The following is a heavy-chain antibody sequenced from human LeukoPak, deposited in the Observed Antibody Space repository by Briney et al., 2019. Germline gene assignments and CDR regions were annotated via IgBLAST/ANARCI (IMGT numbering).Heavy chain of an antibody. V-gene: IGHV1-46*01. D-gene: IGHD6-13*01. Sequence: ASVKVSCKSSGYTFTTYYMHWVRQAPGQGLEWMGIINPSGGSTTYAQKFQGRVTMTRDTSTSTVYMELSSLRSDDTAVYYCARGAPTAAGLGRGYWGQGTLVTVSS. CDR2: INPSGGST. J-gene: IGHJ4*02. CDR1: GYTFTTYY. CDR3: ARGAPTAAGLGRGY.